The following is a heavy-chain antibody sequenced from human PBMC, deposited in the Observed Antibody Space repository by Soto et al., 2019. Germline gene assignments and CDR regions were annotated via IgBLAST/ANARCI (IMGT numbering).Heavy chain of an antibody. V-gene: IGHV5-51*01. CDR1: GYSFTSYW. J-gene: IGHJ6*02. CDR3: ARQRLRVGATTFDYYYGMDV. D-gene: IGHD1-26*01. CDR2: IYPGDSDT. Sequence: GESLKISCKGSGYSFTSYWIGWVRQMPGKGLEWMGIIYPGDSDTRYSPSFQGQVTISADKSISTAYLQWSSLKASDTAMCYCARQRLRVGATTFDYYYGMDVWGQGTTVTVSS.